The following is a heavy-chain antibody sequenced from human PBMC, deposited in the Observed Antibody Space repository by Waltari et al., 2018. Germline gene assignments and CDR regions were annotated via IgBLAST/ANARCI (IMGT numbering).Heavy chain of an antibody. CDR1: GFTVSSTY. J-gene: IGHJ5*02. Sequence: EVQLVESGGGLVQPGGSLRLSCAASGFTVSSTYMSWVRQAPGKGLEWVSVIYSGGSTYYADSVKGRFTISRDNSKNTLYLQMNSLRAEDTAVYYCARLTTRKENWFDPWGQGTLVTVSS. CDR2: IYSGGST. D-gene: IGHD1-1*01. CDR3: ARLTTRKENWFDP. V-gene: IGHV3-66*02.